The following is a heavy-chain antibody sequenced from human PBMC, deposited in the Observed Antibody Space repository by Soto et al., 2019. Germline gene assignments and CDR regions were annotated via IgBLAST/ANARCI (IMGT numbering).Heavy chain of an antibody. CDR2: ISAYNGNT. Sequence: ASVKVSCKASGYTFTSYGISWVRQAPGQGLDWMGWISAYNGNTNYAQKLQGRVTMTTDTSTSTAYMELRSLRSDDTAVYYCARDGGYDFWCGDPQDAFAYRGQRTLVTVAS. D-gene: IGHD3-3*01. J-gene: IGHJ4*02. V-gene: IGHV1-18*01. CDR1: GYTFTSYG. CDR3: ARDGGYDFWCGDPQDAFAY.